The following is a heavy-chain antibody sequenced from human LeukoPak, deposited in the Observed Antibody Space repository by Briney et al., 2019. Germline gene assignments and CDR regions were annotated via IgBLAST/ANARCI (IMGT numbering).Heavy chain of an antibody. D-gene: IGHD3-3*01. CDR2: IYTCGSA. Sequence: SETLSLTCTVAGGSISSYYWSWLRQPAGGGLEWIGRIYTCGSANYNPSLKSRVTMSVDTSKNQFSLKLSSVTAADTAVYYCAREGYYDFWSGYYNPRYNWFDRWGQGTLVTVSS. J-gene: IGHJ5*02. V-gene: IGHV4-4*07. CDR3: AREGYYDFWSGYYNPRYNWFDR. CDR1: GGSISSYY.